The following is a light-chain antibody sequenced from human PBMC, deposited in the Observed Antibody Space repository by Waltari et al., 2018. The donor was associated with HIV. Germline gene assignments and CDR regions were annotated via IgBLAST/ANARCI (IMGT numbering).Light chain of an antibody. CDR1: QDISKY. CDR3: QQYNDFPT. J-gene: IGKJ4*01. CDR2: DAS. V-gene: IGKV1-33*01. Sequence: DIQMTQSPSSLSASIGDRVIITCQASQDISKYLNWYQQKPGKAPQLLIYDASNLDTGVPSSFNGSGSGTDFTFTILSLQPEDIATYYCQQYNDFPTFGGGTKVDMK.